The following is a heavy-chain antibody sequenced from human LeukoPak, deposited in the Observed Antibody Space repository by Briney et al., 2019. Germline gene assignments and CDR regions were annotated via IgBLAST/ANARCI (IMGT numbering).Heavy chain of an antibody. J-gene: IGHJ4*02. Sequence: GASLRLSCAASGFTFSSYEMNGVRQAPGKGLEWVSYISSSGSTIYYADSVKGRFTISRDNAKNSLYLQMNSLRAEDTAVYYCARDPGSSGYTFDYWGQGTLVTVSS. D-gene: IGHD3-22*01. V-gene: IGHV3-48*03. CDR1: GFTFSSYE. CDR2: ISSSGSTI. CDR3: ARDPGSSGYTFDY.